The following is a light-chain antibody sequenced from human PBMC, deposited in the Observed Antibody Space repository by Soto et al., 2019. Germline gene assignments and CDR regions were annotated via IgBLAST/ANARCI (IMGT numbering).Light chain of an antibody. V-gene: IGLV2-11*01. CDR1: SSDVGGYNY. J-gene: IGLJ3*02. Sequence: ALTQPRSVSGSPGQSVTISCTGTSSDVGGYNYVSWYQQHPGKAPKLMIYDVSKRPSGVPDRFFGSKSGNTASLTISGLQAEDEADYYCCSYAGDYTWVFGGGTKLTVL. CDR3: CSYAGDYTWV. CDR2: DVS.